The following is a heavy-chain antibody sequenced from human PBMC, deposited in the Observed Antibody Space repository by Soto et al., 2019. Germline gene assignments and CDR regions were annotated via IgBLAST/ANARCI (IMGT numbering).Heavy chain of an antibody. V-gene: IGHV3-23*01. CDR3: ARDFTVTTTYYYYYMDV. CDR1: GFTFSSYT. J-gene: IGHJ6*03. D-gene: IGHD4-17*01. CDR2: ISGSGDNT. Sequence: GGSLRLSCAASGFTFSSYTMRWVRQAPGKGLEWVASISGSGDNTPYADSVKGRFTISRDNAKNTLYLQMNGLRAEDTAVYYCARDFTVTTTYYYYYMDVWGKGTTVTVSS.